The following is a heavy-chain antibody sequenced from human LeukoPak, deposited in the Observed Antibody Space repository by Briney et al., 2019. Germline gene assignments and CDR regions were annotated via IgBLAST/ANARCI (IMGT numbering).Heavy chain of an antibody. D-gene: IGHD3-10*01. V-gene: IGHV3-11*06. Sequence: GGSLRLSCAASGFTFSDYYMSWIRKAPGKGLEWVSYISSSSSYTNYADSVKGRFTISRDNAKNSLYLQMNSLRAEDTAVYYCASYGSGSYSLDYWGQGTLVTVSS. CDR1: GFTFSDYY. CDR2: ISSSSSYT. J-gene: IGHJ4*02. CDR3: ASYGSGSYSLDY.